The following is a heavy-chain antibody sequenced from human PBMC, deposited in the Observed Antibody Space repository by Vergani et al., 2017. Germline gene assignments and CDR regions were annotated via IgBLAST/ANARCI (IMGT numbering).Heavy chain of an antibody. Sequence: EVHLVESWGGLVQPGGSLRLSCEASGFIFSNHYMDWVRQAPGKGLEWVGRIRNKALSYTTEYAASVKDRFTISREDSTSTLYLQMNSLKTEDTAVYYCARPNGASSWIDSWGQGALVTVSS. J-gene: IGHJ5*01. D-gene: IGHD2-2*01. CDR1: GFIFSNHY. CDR3: ARPNGASSWIDS. CDR2: IRNKALSYTT. V-gene: IGHV3-72*01.